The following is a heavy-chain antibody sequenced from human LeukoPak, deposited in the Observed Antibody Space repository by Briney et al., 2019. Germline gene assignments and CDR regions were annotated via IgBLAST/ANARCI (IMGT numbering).Heavy chain of an antibody. D-gene: IGHD2-2*02. CDR1: GFTFSSYA. CDR3: ARGIFDTASNNWFDP. CDR2: INHSGST. J-gene: IGHJ5*02. V-gene: IGHV4-34*01. Sequence: GSLRLSCAASGFTFSSYAMSWVRQAPGKGLEWIGEINHSGSTNYNPSLKSRVTISVDTSKNQFSLKLSSVTAADTAVYSCARGIFDTASNNWFDPWGQGTLVTVSS.